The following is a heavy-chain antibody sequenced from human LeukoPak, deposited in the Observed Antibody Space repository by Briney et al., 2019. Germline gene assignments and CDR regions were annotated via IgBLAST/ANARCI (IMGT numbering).Heavy chain of an antibody. J-gene: IGHJ4*02. CDR1: GAFTSTHY. Sequence: PSETLSLTCTVSGAFTSTHYWSWVRQPLGKGLEWIGYVFYSGNSNYNPSFTSRLTMSVDTSKTQFSLKLTSVTAADTAVYYCARIGPLGFFDLWGQGTLVTVSS. CDR2: VFYSGNS. V-gene: IGHV4-59*11. CDR3: ARIGPLGFFDL. D-gene: IGHD6-25*01.